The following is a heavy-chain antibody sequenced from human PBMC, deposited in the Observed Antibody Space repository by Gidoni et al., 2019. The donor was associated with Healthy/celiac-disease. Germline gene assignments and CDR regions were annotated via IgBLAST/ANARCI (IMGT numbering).Heavy chain of an antibody. V-gene: IGHV4-34*01. CDR2: LSHSGST. Sequence: QVHLQQWGAGLLKPSETLSLTCAVYGGSFSGYSWSWIRQPPGKGLEWIGELSHSGSTNYNPSLKSRVTILVDTSKNQFSLKLSSVTAADTAVYYCARGPFYWGQGILVTVSS. J-gene: IGHJ4*02. CDR1: GGSFSGYS. CDR3: ARGPFY.